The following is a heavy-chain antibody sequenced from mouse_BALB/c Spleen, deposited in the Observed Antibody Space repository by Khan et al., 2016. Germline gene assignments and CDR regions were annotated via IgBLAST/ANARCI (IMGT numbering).Heavy chain of an antibody. J-gene: IGHJ3*01. D-gene: IGHD2-3*01. Sequence: EVQLQESGPGLVKPSQSLSLTCTVTGYSITSDYAWNWIRQFPGNKLEWMGYISYSGSTSYNPSLKSRISITRATSKNQFFLQVNSVTAEDTATYYCAREGLLRGWFAYWCQGTLVTVSA. V-gene: IGHV3-2*02. CDR2: ISYSGST. CDR1: GYSITSDYA. CDR3: AREGLLRGWFAY.